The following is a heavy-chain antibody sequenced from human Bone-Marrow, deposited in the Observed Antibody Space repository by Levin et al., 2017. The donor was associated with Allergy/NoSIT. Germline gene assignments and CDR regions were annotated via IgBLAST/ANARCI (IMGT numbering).Heavy chain of an antibody. Sequence: GESLKISCKVSGYTLTELSMHWVRQAPGKGLEWMGGFDPEDGETIYAQKFQGRVTMTEDTSTDTAYMELSSLRSEDTAVYYCATIEGTMTYYFDYWGQGTLVTVSS. CDR2: FDPEDGET. CDR3: ATIEGTMTYYFDY. J-gene: IGHJ4*02. V-gene: IGHV1-24*01. D-gene: IGHD3-22*01. CDR1: GYTLTELS.